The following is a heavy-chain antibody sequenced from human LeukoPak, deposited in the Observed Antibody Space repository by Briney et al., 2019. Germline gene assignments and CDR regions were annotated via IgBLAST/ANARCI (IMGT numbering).Heavy chain of an antibody. CDR1: GFTFKAYT. V-gene: IGHV3-21*01. J-gene: IGHJ6*03. CDR2: ISSTSRFI. CDR3: ARGVFGFGELLQNSPYYYYYYMDV. Sequence: PGGSLRLSCATSGFTFKAYTMNWVRQTPGKGLEWVSSISSTSRFIHYADSVKGRFTISRDDDKNSLYLQMNSLRAEDTAVYYCARGVFGFGELLQNSPYYYYYYMDVWGKGTTVTVSS. D-gene: IGHD3-10*01.